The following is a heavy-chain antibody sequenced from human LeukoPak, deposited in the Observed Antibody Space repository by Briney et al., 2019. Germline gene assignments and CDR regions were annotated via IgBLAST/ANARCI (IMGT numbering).Heavy chain of an antibody. V-gene: IGHV1-69*05. CDR1: GGTFSSYA. D-gene: IGHD3-3*01. Sequence: ASVKVSCKASGGTFSSYAISWVRQAPGQGLEWMGRIIPIFGTANYAQKFQGRVTITTDESTSTAYMELSSLRSEDTAVYYCARTYYDFWSPSTDYCYYMDVWGKGTTVTVSS. CDR3: ARTYYDFWSPSTDYCYYMDV. CDR2: IIPIFGTA. J-gene: IGHJ6*03.